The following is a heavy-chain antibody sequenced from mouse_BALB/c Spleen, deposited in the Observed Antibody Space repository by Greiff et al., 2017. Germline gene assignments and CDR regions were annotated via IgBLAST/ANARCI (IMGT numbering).Heavy chain of an antibody. CDR1: GFTFSSYA. D-gene: IGHD2-2*01. Sequence: EVHLVESGGGLVKPGGSLKLSCAASGFTFSSYAMSWVRQTPEKRLEWVATISSGGSYTYYPDSVKGRFTISRDNAKNTLYLQMSSLRSEDTAMYYCARQLWLRRDYAMDYWGQGTSVTVSS. V-gene: IGHV5-9-3*01. CDR2: ISSGGSYT. J-gene: IGHJ4*01. CDR3: ARQLWLRRDYAMDY.